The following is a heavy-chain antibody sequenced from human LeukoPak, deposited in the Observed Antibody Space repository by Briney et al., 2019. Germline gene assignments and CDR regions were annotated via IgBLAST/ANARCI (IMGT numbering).Heavy chain of an antibody. Sequence: SVEVSCKASGGTFSSYAISWVRQAPGQGLEWMGRIIPILGIANYAQKFQGRVTITADKSTSTAYMELSSLRSEDTAVYYCARARDYGDVPDYWGQGTLVTVSS. D-gene: IGHD4-17*01. CDR3: ARARDYGDVPDY. CDR1: GGTFSSYA. J-gene: IGHJ4*02. V-gene: IGHV1-69*04. CDR2: IIPILGIA.